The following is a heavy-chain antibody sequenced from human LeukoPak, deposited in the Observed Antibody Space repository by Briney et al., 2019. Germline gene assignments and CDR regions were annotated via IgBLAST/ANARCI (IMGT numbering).Heavy chain of an antibody. CDR3: ARDRGGYNSFPRYYFDY. CDR1: GFTFSSYA. V-gene: IGHV3-30*04. Sequence: PGGSLRLSCAASGFTFSSYAMHWVRQAPGKGLEGVAVISYDGSNKYYADSVKGRFTISRDNSKNTLYLQMNSLRAEDTAVYYCARDRGGYNSFPRYYFDYWGQGTLVTVSS. D-gene: IGHD5-24*01. J-gene: IGHJ4*02. CDR2: ISYDGSNK.